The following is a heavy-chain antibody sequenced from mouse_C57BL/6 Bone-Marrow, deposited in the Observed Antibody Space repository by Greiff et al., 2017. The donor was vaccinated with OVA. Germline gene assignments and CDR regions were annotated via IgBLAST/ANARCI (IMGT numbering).Heavy chain of an antibody. CDR2: IYPGGGYT. V-gene: IGHV1-63*01. J-gene: IGHJ2*01. CDR3: ARALLGYDFDY. Sequence: VQRVESGAELVRPGTSVKMSCKASGYTFTNYWIGWAKQRPGHGLEWIGDIYPGGGYTNYNEKFKGKATLTADKSSSTAYMQFSSLTSEDSAIYYCARALLGYDFDYWGQGTTLTVSS. CDR1: GYTFTNYW. D-gene: IGHD3-2*02.